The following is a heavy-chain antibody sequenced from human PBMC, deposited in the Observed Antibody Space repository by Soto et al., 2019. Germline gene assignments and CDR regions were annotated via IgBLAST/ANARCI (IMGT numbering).Heavy chain of an antibody. J-gene: IGHJ3*02. V-gene: IGHV4-31*03. CDR1: GGSISSGVYY. CDR2: IYDSGST. Sequence: PSETLSLTCTVSGGSISSGVYYWSWIRQHPGKGLEWIGYIYDSGSTYYNPSLKSRVTISVDTSKNQFSLKLSSVTAADTAVYYCARFSGVDAFDIWGQGTMVT. CDR3: ARFSGVDAFDI.